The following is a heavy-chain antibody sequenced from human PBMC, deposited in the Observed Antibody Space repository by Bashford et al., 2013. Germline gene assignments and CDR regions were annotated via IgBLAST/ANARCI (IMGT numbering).Heavy chain of an antibody. V-gene: IGHV3-33*01. J-gene: IGHJ4*02. D-gene: IGHD4-17*01. CDR3: ARGPGYTVTNRWNFDY. CDR2: IWYDGSNK. Sequence: VRQXPGKGLEWVAVIWYDGSNKYYADSVKGRFTISRDNSKNTLYLQMNSLRAEDTAVYYCARGPGYTVTNRWNFDYWGQGTLVTVSS.